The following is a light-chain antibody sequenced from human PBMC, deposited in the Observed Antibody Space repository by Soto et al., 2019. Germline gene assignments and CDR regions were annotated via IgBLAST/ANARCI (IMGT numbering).Light chain of an antibody. J-gene: IGKJ1*01. Sequence: EIVLRQCRANLSLSPGARATLSCRASRRVSSYLAWYQQKAGQAPRLLIYDASSRAAGTPARFSGSGSGTDFTLTISSLEPEDFAVYYCQQRDNWPWTFGQGTKVDIK. CDR3: QQRDNWPWT. CDR1: RRVSSY. CDR2: DAS. V-gene: IGKV3-11*01.